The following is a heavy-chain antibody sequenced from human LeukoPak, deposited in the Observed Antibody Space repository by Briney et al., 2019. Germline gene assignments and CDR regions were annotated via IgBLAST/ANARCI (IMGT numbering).Heavy chain of an antibody. CDR1: GYSLSTYF. J-gene: IGHJ4*02. V-gene: IGHV3-11*04. D-gene: IGHD6-25*01. CDR3: AREASGNYHVFDS. Sequence: PGGSLRLSCEASGYSLSTYFMSWIRQAPGKGLEWVSYITNTGRSTNYADAVKGRFTISRDNAKQSVYLEMTELRAEDTAVYYCAREASGNYHVFDSWGQGTLATVSS. CDR2: ITNTGRST.